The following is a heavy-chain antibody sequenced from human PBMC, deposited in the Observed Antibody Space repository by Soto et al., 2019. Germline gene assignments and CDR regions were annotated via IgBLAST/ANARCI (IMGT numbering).Heavy chain of an antibody. Sequence: ASVKVSCKVSGYTLTELSMHWVRQAPGKGLEWMGGFDPEDGETIYAQKFQGRVTMTEDTSTDTAYMELSSLRAEDTAVYYCATSLPGPIRGSYRYTQLPILVHYYMDVWGKGTTVTVSS. J-gene: IGHJ6*03. D-gene: IGHD3-16*02. V-gene: IGHV1-24*01. CDR1: GYTLTELS. CDR3: ATSLPGPIRGSYRYTQLPILVHYYMDV. CDR2: FDPEDGET.